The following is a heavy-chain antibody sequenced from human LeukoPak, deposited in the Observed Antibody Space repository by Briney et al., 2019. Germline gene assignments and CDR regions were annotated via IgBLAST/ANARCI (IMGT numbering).Heavy chain of an antibody. CDR3: ARDLYDILTGYCPNWFDP. Sequence: TETLSLTCAVYDGSFSGYYWSWIRQPPGKGLEWIGEIKQSGSTNYNPSLKSRVTISVDTSKNQFSLKLSSVTAADTAVYYCARDLYDILTGYCPNWFDPWGQGTLVT. V-gene: IGHV4-34*01. D-gene: IGHD3-9*01. CDR2: IKQSGST. J-gene: IGHJ5*02. CDR1: DGSFSGYY.